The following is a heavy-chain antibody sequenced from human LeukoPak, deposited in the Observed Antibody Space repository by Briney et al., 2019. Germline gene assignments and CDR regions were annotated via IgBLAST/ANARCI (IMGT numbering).Heavy chain of an antibody. CDR1: GGTFSSYA. D-gene: IGHD6-13*01. CDR2: IIPLLGIA. CDR3: ARGGTEQQLSWFDP. V-gene: IGHV1-69*04. Sequence: GASVKVFCKASGGTFSSYAISWVRQAPGQGLVWMGRIIPLLGIANYAQKCQGRVTITAGKSTSTAYTERRGLRSEDTAVYYCARGGTEQQLSWFDPWGQGTLVTVSS. J-gene: IGHJ5*02.